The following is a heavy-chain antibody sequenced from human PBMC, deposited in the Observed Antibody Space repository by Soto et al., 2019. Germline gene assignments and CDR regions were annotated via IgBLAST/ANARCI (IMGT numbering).Heavy chain of an antibody. D-gene: IGHD3-10*01. CDR2: IIPIFGTP. J-gene: IGHJ4*02. V-gene: IGHV1-69*01. Sequence: QVQLVQSGAEVKKPGSSVKVSCKASGGIFSTYAISWLRRAPGQGLEWMGGIIPIFGTPNYAQRFQGRVTITADESTSTAYMELSRLRSEHTAVYYCARDRDDYGSGNYYNRIDFWGQGTLVTVSS. CDR3: ARDRDDYGSGNYYNRIDF. CDR1: GGIFSTYA.